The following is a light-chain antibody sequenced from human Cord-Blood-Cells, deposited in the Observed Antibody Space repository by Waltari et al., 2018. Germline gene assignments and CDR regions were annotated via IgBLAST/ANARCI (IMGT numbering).Light chain of an antibody. CDR2: DAS. CDR3: QQYNSYST. Sequence: DIQMTQSPSTLSASVGDRVTITCRASQSISSWLAWYQQKPGKAPKLLIYDASSLESGVPSRFSGSGSGTEFTLTISSLQPDDFATYYCQQYNSYSTFGXGTXVE. CDR1: QSISSW. J-gene: IGKJ4*01. V-gene: IGKV1-5*01.